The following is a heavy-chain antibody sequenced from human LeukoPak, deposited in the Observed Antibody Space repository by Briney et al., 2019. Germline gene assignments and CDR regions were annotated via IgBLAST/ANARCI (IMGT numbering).Heavy chain of an antibody. V-gene: IGHV1-18*01. D-gene: IGHD6-19*01. J-gene: IGHJ5*02. Sequence: GASVKVSCKASGGTFSSYAISWVRQAPGQGLEWMGGISGYNGKTKYAQNLQDRVTMTTDTSTSTAYMELRSLRSDDTAVYYCARMAGYSSGWFAALNWFDPWGQGTLVTVSS. CDR1: GGTFSSYA. CDR3: ARMAGYSSGWFAALNWFDP. CDR2: ISGYNGKT.